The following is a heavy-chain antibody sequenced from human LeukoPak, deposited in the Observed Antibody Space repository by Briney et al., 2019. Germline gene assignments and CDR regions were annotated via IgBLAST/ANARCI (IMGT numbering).Heavy chain of an antibody. CDR3: ARGPYYYDSSGYWYNWFDP. CDR1: GFTFSSSA. Sequence: PGGSPRLSCAASGFTFSSSAMSWVRQAPGKGLEWVSSISGSGSGGSTYYADSVKGRFTISRDNAKNSLYLQMNSLRAEDTAVYYCARGPYYYDSSGYWYNWFDPWGQGTLVTVSS. V-gene: IGHV3-23*01. J-gene: IGHJ5*02. D-gene: IGHD3-22*01. CDR2: ISGSGSGGST.